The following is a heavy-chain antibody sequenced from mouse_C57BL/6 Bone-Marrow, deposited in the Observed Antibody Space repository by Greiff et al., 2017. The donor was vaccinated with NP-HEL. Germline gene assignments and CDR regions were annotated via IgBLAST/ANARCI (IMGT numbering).Heavy chain of an antibody. CDR3: ERGSGGYCDV. CDR2: IYPRSGNT. D-gene: IGHD1-3*01. V-gene: IGHV1-81*01. CDR1: GYTFTSYG. Sequence: QVQLQQSGAELARPGASVKLSCKASGYTFTSYGISWVKQRTGQGLEWIGEIYPRSGNTYYNEKFKGKATLTADKSSSTAYMQLRRLTSEASAVSVYERGSGGYCDVWGTGTTVTVSS. J-gene: IGHJ1*03.